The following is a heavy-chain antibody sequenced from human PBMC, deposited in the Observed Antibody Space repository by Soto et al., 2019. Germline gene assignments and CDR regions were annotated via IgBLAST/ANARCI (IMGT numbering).Heavy chain of an antibody. CDR1: GGVFGSFS. CDR3: AKDRRADWESYYYYEMDV. Sequence: QVQLVQSGAEVRKPGSSVKVSCKASGGVFGSFSITWVRQAPGQGLEWIGGIIPIYGTANYAQNFQGRVTITADAATSTAYVDVSSLGSEDTAVYYCAKDRRADWESYYYYEMDVWGQGAKGIVYS. V-gene: IGHV1-69*01. J-gene: IGHJ6*02. D-gene: IGHD1-26*01. CDR2: IIPIYGTA.